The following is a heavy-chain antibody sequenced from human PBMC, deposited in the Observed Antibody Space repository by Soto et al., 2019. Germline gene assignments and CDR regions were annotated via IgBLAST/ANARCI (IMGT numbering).Heavy chain of an antibody. Sequence: CRFTMYNTHFALQSTGQGLEWMGIINPSGGSTSYAQKFQGRVTMTRDTSTSTVYMELSSLRSEDTAVHYCDRGPADHGVFDIWGHGTMVTVSS. J-gene: IGHJ3*02. D-gene: IGHD2-2*01. CDR1: CRFTMYN. V-gene: IGHV1-46*03. CDR2: INPSGGST. CDR3: DRGPADHGVFDI.